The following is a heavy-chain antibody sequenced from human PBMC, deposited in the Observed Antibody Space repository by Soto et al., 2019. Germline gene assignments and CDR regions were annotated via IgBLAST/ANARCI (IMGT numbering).Heavy chain of an antibody. CDR1: GDRVMSYW. D-gene: IGHD5-18*01. J-gene: IGHJ6*02. V-gene: IGHV5-51*01. CDR3: ARLKRSYGNLYYYYGMDV. CDR2: IYPGDSDT. Sequence: PVEPQRIAWQAPGDRVMSYWIGWVRQKPGKGLAWMGLIYPGDSDTRYSPSFQGQVTISADKSISTAYLQWSSLKASDTAMYYCARLKRSYGNLYYYYGMDVWGQGTTVTVSS.